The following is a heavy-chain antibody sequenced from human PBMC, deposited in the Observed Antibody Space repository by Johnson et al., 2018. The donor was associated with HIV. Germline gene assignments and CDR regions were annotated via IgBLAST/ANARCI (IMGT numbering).Heavy chain of an antibody. CDR3: ARSMTTVTVAFDI. J-gene: IGHJ3*02. D-gene: IGHD4-17*01. CDR2: IWYDGSNK. Sequence: QVQLVESGGGLVQPGGSLRLSCAASGFTVSSSYMSWVRQAPGKGLEWVAVIWYDGSNKYYADSVKGRFTISRDNSKNTLYLQMNSLRAEDTAVYYCARSMTTVTVAFDIWGQGTMVTVSS. CDR1: GFTVSSSY. V-gene: IGHV3-30-3*01.